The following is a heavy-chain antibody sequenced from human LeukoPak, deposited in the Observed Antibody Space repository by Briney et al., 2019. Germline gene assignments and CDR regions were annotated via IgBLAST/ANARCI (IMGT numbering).Heavy chain of an antibody. D-gene: IGHD3-10*01. CDR1: GYTFTSYD. V-gene: IGHV1-8*02. Sequence: ASVKVSCKASGYTFTSYDINWVRQATGQGLEWMGWMNPNSGNTGYAQKLQGRVTMTTDTSTSTAYMELRSLRSDDTAVYYCARDRVNNWFDPWGQGTLVTVSS. CDR3: ARDRVNNWFDP. CDR2: MNPNSGNT. J-gene: IGHJ5*02.